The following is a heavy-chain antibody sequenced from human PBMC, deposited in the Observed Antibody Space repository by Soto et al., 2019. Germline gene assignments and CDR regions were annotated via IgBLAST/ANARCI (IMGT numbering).Heavy chain of an antibody. CDR3: ARRVGDTIHPGADLFDY. Sequence: PGESLKISCKGSGYSFTSCWIGWVRQMPGKGLEWMGIIYPGDSDTRYSPSFQGQVTISADKSISTAYLQWSSLKASDTAMYYCARRVGDTIHPGADLFDYWGQGTLVTVSS. J-gene: IGHJ4*02. D-gene: IGHD1-26*01. CDR1: GYSFTSCW. CDR2: IYPGDSDT. V-gene: IGHV5-51*01.